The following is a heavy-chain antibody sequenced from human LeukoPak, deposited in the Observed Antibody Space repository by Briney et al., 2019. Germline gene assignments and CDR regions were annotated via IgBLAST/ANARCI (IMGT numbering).Heavy chain of an antibody. J-gene: IGHJ4*02. CDR1: GFTFSSYG. CDR2: ISYDGSNK. CDR3: AKGRGYSYGQFDY. D-gene: IGHD5-18*01. Sequence: PGRSLRLSCAASGFTFSSYGMHWVRQAAGKGLEWVAVISYDGSNKYYADSVKGRFTISRDNSKNTLYLQMNSLRAEDTAVYYCAKGRGYSYGQFDYWGQGTLVTVSS. V-gene: IGHV3-30*18.